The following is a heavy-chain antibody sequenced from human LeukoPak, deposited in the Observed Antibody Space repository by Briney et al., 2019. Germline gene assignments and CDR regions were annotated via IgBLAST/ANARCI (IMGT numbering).Heavy chain of an antibody. CDR2: IYPSDSDI. Sequence: GESLKISCRGSGYSFTNYWIGWVRQMPGKGLEWMGIIYPSDSDIRYSPSFQGQVTISADKSISTAYLQWSSLKASDAAMYYCARFGSYYDSGGYYFGYWGQGTLVTVSS. J-gene: IGHJ4*02. CDR1: GYSFTNYW. V-gene: IGHV5-51*01. CDR3: ARFGSYYDSGGYYFGY. D-gene: IGHD3-22*01.